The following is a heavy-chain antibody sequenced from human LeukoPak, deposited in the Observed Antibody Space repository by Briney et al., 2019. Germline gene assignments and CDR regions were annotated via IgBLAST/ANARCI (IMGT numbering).Heavy chain of an antibody. CDR3: ARFVSAAIRGFDL. V-gene: IGHV4-61*02. D-gene: IGHD2-2*02. J-gene: IGHJ2*01. Sequence: PSQTLSLTCTVSGGSISSGSYYWSWIRQPAGKGLEWIGRTYTSGSTNYNPSLKSRVTISVDTSKNQFSLKLSSVTAADTAVYYCARFVSAAIRGFDLWGRGTLVTVSS. CDR2: TYTSGST. CDR1: GGSISSGSYY.